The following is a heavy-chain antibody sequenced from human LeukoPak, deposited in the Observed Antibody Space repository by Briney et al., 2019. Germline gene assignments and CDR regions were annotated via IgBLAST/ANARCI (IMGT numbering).Heavy chain of an antibody. Sequence: ASVKVSCKASGYTFTSYGISWVRQAPGRGLEWMGWISAYNGNTNYAQKLQGRVTMTTDTSTSTAYMELRSLRSDDTAVYYCARLTGYNWNDGFDYWGQGTLVTVSS. CDR3: ARLTGYNWNDGFDY. CDR1: GYTFTSYG. D-gene: IGHD1-1*01. V-gene: IGHV1-18*04. CDR2: ISAYNGNT. J-gene: IGHJ4*02.